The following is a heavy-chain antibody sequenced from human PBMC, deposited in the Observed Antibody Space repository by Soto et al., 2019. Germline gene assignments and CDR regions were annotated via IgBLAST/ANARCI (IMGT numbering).Heavy chain of an antibody. CDR3: ARGGYYYQNSGQNAYDN. J-gene: IGHJ4*01. CDR1: GSSISSGGYY. CDR2: IYYGGST. Sequence: PSETLSLTCTVSGSSISSGGYYWSWIRQHPGKGLEWIGYIYYGGSTYYNPSLKSRATISGDTSKNQFSLKLSSVTAADTAVYYCARGGYYYQNSGQNAYDNWGQGILLTVSS. V-gene: IGHV4-31*03. D-gene: IGHD3-22*01.